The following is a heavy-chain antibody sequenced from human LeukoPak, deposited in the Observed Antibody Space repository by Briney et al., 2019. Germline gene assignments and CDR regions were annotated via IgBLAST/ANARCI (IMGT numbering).Heavy chain of an antibody. J-gene: IGHJ6*03. Sequence: ASVKVSCKVSGYTFTELAMHWVRQAPGHGLEWMGGFDPDDGETIYAQKFQGRVTMTEDTSTDTAYIELSSLRSEDTAEYYCPTKDYRCSSAVSYFYYMDRWSKGTTVGVSS. CDR2: FDPDDGET. D-gene: IGHD4-23*01. CDR1: GYTFTELA. V-gene: IGHV1-24*01. CDR3: PTKDYRCSSAVSYFYYMDR.